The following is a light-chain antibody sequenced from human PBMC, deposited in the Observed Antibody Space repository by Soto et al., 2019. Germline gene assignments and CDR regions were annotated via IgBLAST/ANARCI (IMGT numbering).Light chain of an antibody. CDR3: MQALQTPL. Sequence: DIVMTQSPLSLPVTPGEPASISCRSSQSLLHSNGYNYLDWYLQKPGQSPQLLIYLGSNRASGVPDRFSGSGSGTDFPLKISRVEAEDVGVYYCMQALQTPLFGGGTKVEIK. V-gene: IGKV2-28*01. CDR2: LGS. J-gene: IGKJ4*01. CDR1: QSLLHSNGYNY.